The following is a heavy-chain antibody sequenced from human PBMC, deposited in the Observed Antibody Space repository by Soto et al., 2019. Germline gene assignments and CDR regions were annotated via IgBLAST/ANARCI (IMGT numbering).Heavy chain of an antibody. CDR2: ISGSGGST. J-gene: IGHJ6*03. Sequence: PGGSLRLSCAASGFTFSSYAMSWVRQAPGKGLEWVSAISGSGGSTYYADSVKGRFTISRDNSKNTLYLQMNSLRAEDTAVYYCARDTDVVVPAAMEYYYYMDVWGKGTTGTVSS. V-gene: IGHV3-23*01. D-gene: IGHD2-2*01. CDR1: GFTFSSYA. CDR3: ARDTDVVVPAAMEYYYYMDV.